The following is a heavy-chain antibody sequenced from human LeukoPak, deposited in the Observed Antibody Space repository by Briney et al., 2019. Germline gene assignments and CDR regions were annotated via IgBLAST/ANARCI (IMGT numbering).Heavy chain of an antibody. CDR2: ISYDGSNK. Sequence: GGSLRLSCAASGFTFSSHDMHWVRQAPGKGLEWVAVISYDGSNKYYADSVKGRFSISRDNSKNTLYLQMSSLRAEDTAVFYCAKGIDERIVGPTSVVDYWGQGTLVTVSS. D-gene: IGHD1-26*01. V-gene: IGHV3-30*18. CDR3: AKGIDERIVGPTSVVDY. J-gene: IGHJ4*02. CDR1: GFTFSSHD.